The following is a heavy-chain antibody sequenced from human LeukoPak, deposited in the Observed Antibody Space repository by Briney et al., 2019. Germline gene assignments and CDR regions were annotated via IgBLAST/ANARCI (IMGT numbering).Heavy chain of an antibody. CDR2: IWFDENNK. CDR3: ASDGSH. D-gene: IGHD2-15*01. Sequence: PGRSLRLSCAASRFTFSSYGMHWVRQAPGKGLEWVAIIWFDENNKEYADFVKGRFTISRDNSKNTLYLQMNNLRAEDTAVYYCASDGSHWGQGTLVTVSS. V-gene: IGHV3-33*01. J-gene: IGHJ4*02. CDR1: RFTFSSYG.